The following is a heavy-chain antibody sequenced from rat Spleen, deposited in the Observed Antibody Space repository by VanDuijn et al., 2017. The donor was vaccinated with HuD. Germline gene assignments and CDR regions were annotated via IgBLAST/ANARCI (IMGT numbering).Heavy chain of an antibody. CDR1: GFSITSNY. CDR2: ITYSGGT. CDR3: ARSGGGSPLFAY. D-gene: IGHD1-11*01. V-gene: IGHV3-1*01. Sequence: EVQLQESGPGLVKPSQSLSLTCSVTGFSITSNYWGWIRKFPGNKMEWMGYITYSGGTTYNPSLKSRISITRDTSKNQFFLQVNSVTTDDTATYYCARSGGGSPLFAYWGQGTLVTVSS. J-gene: IGHJ3*01.